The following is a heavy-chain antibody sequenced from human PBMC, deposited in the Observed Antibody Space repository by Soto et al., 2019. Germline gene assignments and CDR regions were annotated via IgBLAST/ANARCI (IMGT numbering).Heavy chain of an antibody. CDR3: ARAGCDGGSCYTLVGLRYGMDV. CDR2: ISYDGSNK. V-gene: IGHV3-30-3*01. Sequence: QVQLVESGGGVVQPGRSLRLSCAASGFTFSSYAMHWVRQAPGKGLEWVAVISYDGSNKYYADSVKGRFTISRDNSKXTXYXQVXSLRAEDTAVYYCARAGCDGGSCYTLVGLRYGMDVWGQGTTVTVSS. J-gene: IGHJ6*02. CDR1: GFTFSSYA. D-gene: IGHD2-15*01.